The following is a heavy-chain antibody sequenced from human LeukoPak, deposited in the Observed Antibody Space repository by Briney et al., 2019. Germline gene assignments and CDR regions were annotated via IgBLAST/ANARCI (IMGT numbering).Heavy chain of an antibody. CDR2: LSPYNDNS. CDR3: ARGFPMGAITAYYNYMDV. CDR1: GYRFTNYG. Sequence: ASVKLFCKASGYRFTNYGLSWVPQAPGQGFEWMVWLSPYNDNSNYAQNLQNRVTMTTDTSTSTTYMESTNLRSDDTAVYFCARGFPMGAITAYYNYMDVWGKETTVTFSS. V-gene: IGHV1-18*01. D-gene: IGHD1-26*01. J-gene: IGHJ6*03.